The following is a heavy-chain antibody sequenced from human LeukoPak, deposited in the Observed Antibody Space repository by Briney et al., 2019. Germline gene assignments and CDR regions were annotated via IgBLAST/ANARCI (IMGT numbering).Heavy chain of an antibody. V-gene: IGHV1-46*01. CDR1: GYTFTTYF. J-gene: IGHJ5*02. CDR2: INPSGGST. CDR3: ARQVTAGMGDNWFDP. Sequence: ASVKVSCKASGYTFTTYFMHWVRQAPGQGLEWMAIINPSGGSTTYAQKFEGRITVTGDTSTSTVYLELSSLRSEDTAVYYCARQVTAGMGDNWFDPWGQGTLVTVSS. D-gene: IGHD6-13*01.